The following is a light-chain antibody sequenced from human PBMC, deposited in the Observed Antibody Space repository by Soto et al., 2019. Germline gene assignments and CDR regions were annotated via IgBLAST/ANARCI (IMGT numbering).Light chain of an antibody. Sequence: QSGLTQPASVSGSPGQSITISCTGTTSDVGGYNYVSWYQQHPGKAPKLLIYDVNNRPSGLSHRFSRSNSGNTASLTISGLQSEDEADYYCSSYTSSSAVVLFGGGTKLTVL. V-gene: IGLV2-14*03. J-gene: IGLJ2*01. CDR3: SSYTSSSAVVL. CDR1: TSDVGGYNY. CDR2: DVN.